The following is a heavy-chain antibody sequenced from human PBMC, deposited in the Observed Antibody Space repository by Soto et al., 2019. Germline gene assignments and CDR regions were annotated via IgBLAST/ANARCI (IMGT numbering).Heavy chain of an antibody. D-gene: IGHD1-1*01. CDR3: ARGDPERAFDI. CDR1: GGSISSYY. J-gene: IGHJ3*02. V-gene: IGHV4-59*01. Sequence: SETLSLTCTVSGGSISSYYWSWIRQPPGKGLEWIGYIYYSGSTNYNPSLKSRVTISVDTSKNQFSLKLSSVTAADTAVYYCARGDPERAFDIWGQGTMVTVSS. CDR2: IYYSGST.